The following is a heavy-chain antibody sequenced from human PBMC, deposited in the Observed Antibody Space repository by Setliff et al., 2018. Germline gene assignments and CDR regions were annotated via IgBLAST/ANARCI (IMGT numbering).Heavy chain of an antibody. Sequence: SETLSLTCTVSGGSISSYYWSWIRQPAGKGLEWIGRIYTSGSTNYNPSLKSRVTISVDKSKNQFSLKLSSVTAADTAVYYCARSGYSYGNRNWFDPWGQGTLVTVSS. CDR2: IYTSGST. D-gene: IGHD5-18*01. J-gene: IGHJ5*02. CDR1: GGSISSYY. CDR3: ARSGYSYGNRNWFDP. V-gene: IGHV4-4*07.